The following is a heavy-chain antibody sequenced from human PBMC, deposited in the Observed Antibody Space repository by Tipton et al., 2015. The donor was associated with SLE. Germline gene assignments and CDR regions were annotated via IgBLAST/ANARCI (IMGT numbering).Heavy chain of an antibody. CDR3: ARAPSLTMFGEVAYGMDV. CDR2: INQSGGT. CDR1: GGSFSGYY. D-gene: IGHD3-3*01. V-gene: IGHV4-34*01. Sequence: TLSLTCALYGGSFSGYYWSWIRQPPGKGLEWIGEINQSGGTTHNPSLKSRVTMSVDTSKDQFSLKLRSVTVADTGIYYCARAPSLTMFGEVAYGMDVWGQGTTVAVTS. J-gene: IGHJ6*02.